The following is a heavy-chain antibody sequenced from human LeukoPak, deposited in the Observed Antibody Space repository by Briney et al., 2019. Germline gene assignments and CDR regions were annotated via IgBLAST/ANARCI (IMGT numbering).Heavy chain of an antibody. CDR3: AKKGSGWYFDY. D-gene: IGHD6-19*01. J-gene: IGHJ4*02. CDR2: ISYDGSNK. CDR1: GFTFSSYA. Sequence: PGGSLRLSCAASGFTFSSYAMHWVRQAPGKGLEWVAVISYDGSNKYYADSVKGRFTISRDNSKNSLYLQMNSLRTEDTALYYCAKKGSGWYFDYWGQGTLVTVSS. V-gene: IGHV3-30*04.